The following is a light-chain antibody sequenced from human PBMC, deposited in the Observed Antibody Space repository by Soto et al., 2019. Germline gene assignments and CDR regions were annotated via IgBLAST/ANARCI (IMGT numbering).Light chain of an antibody. CDR3: SSYKTSTTIE. CDR1: SSDVGAYNY. Sequence: QSALTQPASVSGSPGQAITISCTGTSSDVGAYNYVSWYQQHPGKAPKLMIFEVSNRASGVSIRFSGSKSGNTASLTISGLQDEDEADYYCSSYKTSTTIEIGGGTKLTVL. V-gene: IGLV2-14*01. J-gene: IGLJ2*01. CDR2: EVS.